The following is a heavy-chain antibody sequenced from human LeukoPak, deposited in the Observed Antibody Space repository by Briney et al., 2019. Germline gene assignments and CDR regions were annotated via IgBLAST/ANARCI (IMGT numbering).Heavy chain of an antibody. D-gene: IGHD3-3*01. CDR1: GFTFDDYA. J-gene: IGHJ4*02. V-gene: IGHV3-20*04. CDR2: IDWNGGST. CDR3: ARVKGSGYRNSIDY. Sequence: GGSLRLSWAASGFTFDDYAMNWVRQAPGKGLGWVSGIDWNGGSTYYRDSVKGRFSITRDNAKNSLYLQMNSLRAEDTALYYCARVKGSGYRNSIDYWGQGTLVTVSS.